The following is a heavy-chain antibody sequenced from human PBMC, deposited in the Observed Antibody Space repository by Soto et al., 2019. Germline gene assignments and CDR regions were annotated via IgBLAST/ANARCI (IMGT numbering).Heavy chain of an antibody. D-gene: IGHD1-26*01. CDR2: ITYDGSNK. Sequence: QVQLVESGGGVVQPGLSLRLSCAASGFTFSNYGMHWVRQAPGKGLEWVAGITYDGSNKYYADSVNGRLTISRDNSKNTLHLQMNNLRDEDTAVYYCAKQGGLPNFDFWGQGTLVTVSA. V-gene: IGHV3-30*18. CDR1: GFTFSNYG. CDR3: AKQGGLPNFDF. J-gene: IGHJ4*02.